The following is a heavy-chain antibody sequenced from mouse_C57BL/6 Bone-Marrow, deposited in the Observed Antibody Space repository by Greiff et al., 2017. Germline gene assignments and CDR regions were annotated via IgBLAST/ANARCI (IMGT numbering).Heavy chain of an antibody. D-gene: IGHD1-1*01. V-gene: IGHV1-81*01. CDR2: IYTRSGNT. Sequence: VKLVESGAELARPGASVKLSCKASGYTFTSYGISWVKQRTGQGLEWIGEIYTRSGNTYYNEKFKGKATLTAAKSSSTAYMELRSLTSEDSAVYCCTIYYGSTFTIAMDYWGQGTSVTVSS. J-gene: IGHJ4*01. CDR1: GYTFTSYG. CDR3: TIYYGSTFTIAMDY.